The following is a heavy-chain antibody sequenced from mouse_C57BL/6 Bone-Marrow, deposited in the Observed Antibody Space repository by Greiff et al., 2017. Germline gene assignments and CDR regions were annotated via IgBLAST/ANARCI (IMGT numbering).Heavy chain of an antibody. V-gene: IGHV1-76*01. CDR2: IYPGSGNT. CDR1: GYTFTDYY. CDR3: ASHYGNYWYFDV. Sequence: VQLVESGAELVRPGASVKLSCKASGYTFTDYYINWVKQRPGQGLEWIARIYPGSGNTYYNEKFKGKATLTAEKSSSTAYMQLSSLTSEDSAVYFCASHYGNYWYFDVWGTGTTVTVSS. J-gene: IGHJ1*03. D-gene: IGHD2-1*01.